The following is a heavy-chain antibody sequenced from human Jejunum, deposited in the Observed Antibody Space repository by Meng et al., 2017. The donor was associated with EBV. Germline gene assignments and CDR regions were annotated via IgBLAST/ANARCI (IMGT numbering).Heavy chain of an antibody. CDR3: AHNGAGGYRSPWHHYDY. V-gene: IGHV2-5*02. CDR2: LYWGDDK. D-gene: IGHD6-19*01. J-gene: IGHJ4*02. CDR1: GFSFSGSGVG. Sequence: QITLKESGPTLVKPTETLTLTRTSSGFSFSGSGVGVDLIRQPPGKALEWLALLYWGDDKRYSPSLKNRLTITKDTSKNQVVLTMTDMDPEDTATYYCAHNGAGGYRSPWHHYDYWGQGALVTVSS.